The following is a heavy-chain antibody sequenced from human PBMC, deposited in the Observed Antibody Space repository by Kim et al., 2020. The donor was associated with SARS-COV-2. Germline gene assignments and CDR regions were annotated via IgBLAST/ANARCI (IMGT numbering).Heavy chain of an antibody. Sequence: GGSLRLSCAASGFTFSSYGMHWVRQAPGKGLEWVAVISYDGSNKYYADSVKGRFTISRDNSKNTLYLQMNSLGAEDTAVYYCARDSYGSGSNFGDYYGMDVWGQGTTVTVSS. CDR1: GFTFSSYG. D-gene: IGHD3-10*01. J-gene: IGHJ6*02. CDR3: ARDSYGSGSNFGDYYGMDV. CDR2: ISYDGSNK. V-gene: IGHV3-33*05.